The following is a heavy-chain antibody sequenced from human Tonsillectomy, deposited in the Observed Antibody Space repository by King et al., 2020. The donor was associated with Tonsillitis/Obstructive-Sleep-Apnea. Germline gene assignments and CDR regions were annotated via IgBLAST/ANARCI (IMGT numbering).Heavy chain of an antibody. Sequence: VQLVESGGGLVQPGRSLRLSCTASGFTFGDYAMSWVRQAPGKGLEWVGFIRSKAFGGTTEYAASVKGRFTISRDDSRSIAYLQMNSLKTEDTAVYYCSRVHIVAVTAILRGYYFDYWGQGTLVTVSS. D-gene: IGHD2-21*02. CDR3: SRVHIVAVTAILRGYYFDY. V-gene: IGHV3-49*04. CDR1: GFTFGDYA. CDR2: IRSKAFGGTT. J-gene: IGHJ4*02.